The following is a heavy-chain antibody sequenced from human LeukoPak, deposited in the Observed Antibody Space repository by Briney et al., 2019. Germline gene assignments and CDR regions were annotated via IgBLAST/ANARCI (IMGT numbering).Heavy chain of an antibody. CDR1: GFTFSDYY. Sequence: PGGSLRLSCAASGFTFSDYYMSWIRQAPGKGLEWVSYISSSSSYTNYADSVKGRFTISRDNAKNSLYLQMNSLRAEDTAVYYWARARGIVMVAATTYGMDVWGQGPTVTVSS. CDR3: ARARGIVMVAATTYGMDV. CDR2: ISSSSSYT. D-gene: IGHD2-15*01. V-gene: IGHV3-11*06. J-gene: IGHJ6*02.